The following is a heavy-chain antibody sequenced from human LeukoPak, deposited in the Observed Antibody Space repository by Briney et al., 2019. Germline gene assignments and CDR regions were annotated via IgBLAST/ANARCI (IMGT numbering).Heavy chain of an antibody. Sequence: PGGSLRLSCGASGFTFSSYWMHWVRQAPGKGLVGISRINSDGSTTSYADSVKGRFTISRDNAKNTLYLQMNSLRAEDTAVYYCARGNYYGQDYWGQGTLVTVSS. CDR2: INSDGSTT. D-gene: IGHD3-10*01. CDR3: ARGNYYGQDY. V-gene: IGHV3-74*01. J-gene: IGHJ4*02. CDR1: GFTFSSYW.